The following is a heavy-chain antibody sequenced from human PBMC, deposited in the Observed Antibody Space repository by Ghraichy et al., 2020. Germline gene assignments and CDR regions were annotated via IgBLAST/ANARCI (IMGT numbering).Heavy chain of an antibody. CDR2: ISSSSSYI. V-gene: IGHV3-21*01. CDR3: ARDSRATYYYDSSGYYYDAFDI. D-gene: IGHD3-22*01. Sequence: GGSLRLSCVASGFTFSSYSMNWVRQAPGKGLEWVSSISSSSSYIYYADSVKGRFTISRDNAKNSLYLQMNSLRAEDTAVYYCARDSRATYYYDSSGYYYDAFDIWGQGTMVTVSS. CDR1: GFTFSSYS. J-gene: IGHJ3*02.